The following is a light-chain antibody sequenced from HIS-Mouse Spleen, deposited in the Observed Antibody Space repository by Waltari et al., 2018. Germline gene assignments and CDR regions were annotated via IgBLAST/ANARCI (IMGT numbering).Light chain of an antibody. CDR2: QDS. CDR3: QAWDSSYSV. CDR1: KLGDKY. Sequence: SYELTQPPSVSVSPGQTVSITCSGDKLGDKYACWYQQNPGKSTVLVLDQDSKRPSGIPGRFSGSSSGNTATLTISGTQAMDEADYYCQAWDSSYSVFGGGTKLTVL. V-gene: IGLV3-1*01. J-gene: IGLJ2*01.